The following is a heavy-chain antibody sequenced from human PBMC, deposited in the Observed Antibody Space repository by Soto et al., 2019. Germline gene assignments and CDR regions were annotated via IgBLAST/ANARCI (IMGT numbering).Heavy chain of an antibody. Sequence: QVQLVQSGAELKKPGASMKVSCKTSGYTFSSNALTWVRQAPGQGLEWMGWISPYTGKTVYAQKFQGRVTMTTDPSTSTAYMGLRALRSDDTAVYYCARLGWELQSGRRYSDYWGQGTLITVSS. CDR1: GYTFSSNA. J-gene: IGHJ4*02. D-gene: IGHD1-26*01. V-gene: IGHV1-18*04. CDR3: ARLGWELQSGRRYSDY. CDR2: ISPYTGKT.